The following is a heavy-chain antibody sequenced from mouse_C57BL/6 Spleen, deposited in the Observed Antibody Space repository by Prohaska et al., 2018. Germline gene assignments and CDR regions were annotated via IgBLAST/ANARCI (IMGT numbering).Heavy chain of an antibody. Sequence: KASGYTFTSYWMHWVMQRPGQGLEWIGNINPSNGGTNYNEKFKSKATLTVDKSSSTAYMQLSSLTSEDSAVYYCAREGYYAPSDYWGQGTTLTVSS. D-gene: IGHD1-1*01. CDR1: GYTFTSYW. V-gene: IGHV1-53*01. J-gene: IGHJ2*01. CDR3: AREGYYAPSDY. CDR2: INPSNGGT.